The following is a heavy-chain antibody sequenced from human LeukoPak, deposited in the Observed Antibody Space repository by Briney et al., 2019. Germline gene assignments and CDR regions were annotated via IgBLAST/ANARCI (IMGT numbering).Heavy chain of an antibody. CDR3: ARDCGGGGYSSGWYAPDYYYGMDV. CDR2: IYSGGST. V-gene: IGHV3-66*01. Sequence: GGSLRLSCAASGFTVSSNYMSWVRQAPGKGLEWVSVIYSGGSTYYADSVKGRFTISRDNSKNTLYLQMNSLRAEDTAVYYCARDCGGGGYSSGWYAPDYYYGMDVWGQGTTVTVSS. J-gene: IGHJ6*02. CDR1: GFTVSSNY. D-gene: IGHD6-19*01.